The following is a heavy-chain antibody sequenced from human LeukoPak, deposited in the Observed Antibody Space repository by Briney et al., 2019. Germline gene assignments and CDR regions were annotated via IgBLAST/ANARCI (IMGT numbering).Heavy chain of an antibody. D-gene: IGHD3-22*01. CDR2: IYHSGST. J-gene: IGHJ1*01. CDR3: AREGYDSSGYRYFQH. CDR1: GGSFSGYS. Sequence: PSETLSLTCAVYGGSFSGYSWSWIRQPPGKGLEWIGYIYHSGSTYYNPSLKSRVTISVDRSKNQFSLKLSSVTAADTAVYYCAREGYDSSGYRYFQHWGQGTLVTVPS. V-gene: IGHV4-30-2*01.